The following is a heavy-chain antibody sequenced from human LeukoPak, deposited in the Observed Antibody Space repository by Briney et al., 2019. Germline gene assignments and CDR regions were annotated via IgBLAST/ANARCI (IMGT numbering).Heavy chain of an antibody. CDR3: AIRGSPMVRNY. Sequence: TGGSLRLSCAASGFSFSRYWMSWVRQAPGKGLEWVANIKQDGSEKNYVESVKGRFTISGDNAKNSLYLQTNSLRAEDTAVYYCAIRGSPMVRNYWGQGTLVTVSS. D-gene: IGHD3-10*01. J-gene: IGHJ4*02. V-gene: IGHV3-7*01. CDR1: GFSFSRYW. CDR2: IKQDGSEK.